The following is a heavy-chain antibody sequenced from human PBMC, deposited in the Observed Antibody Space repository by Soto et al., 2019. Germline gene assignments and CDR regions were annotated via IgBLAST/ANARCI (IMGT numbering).Heavy chain of an antibody. D-gene: IGHD6-13*01. CDR3: ASAFIAAAAYFDY. Sequence: SETLALTCTVSGGSISSGDYYWSWIRQPPGKGLEWIGYIYYSGSTYYNPSLKSRVTISVDTSKNQFSLKLSSVTAADTAVYYCASAFIAAAAYFDYWGQGTLVTVSS. CDR2: IYYSGST. CDR1: GGSISSGDYY. V-gene: IGHV4-30-4*01. J-gene: IGHJ4*02.